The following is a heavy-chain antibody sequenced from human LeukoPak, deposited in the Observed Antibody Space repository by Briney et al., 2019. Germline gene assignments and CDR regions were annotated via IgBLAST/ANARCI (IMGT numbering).Heavy chain of an antibody. Sequence: GGSLRLSCAASGFTFSSYGMRWVRQAPGKGLEWVAVIWYDGSNKYYADSVKGRFTISRDNSKNTLYLQMNSLRAEDTAVYYCARGQFGYSYGSGYYFDYWGQGTLVTVSS. CDR2: IWYDGSNK. J-gene: IGHJ4*02. CDR3: ARGQFGYSYGSGYYFDY. D-gene: IGHD5-18*01. V-gene: IGHV3-33*01. CDR1: GFTFSSYG.